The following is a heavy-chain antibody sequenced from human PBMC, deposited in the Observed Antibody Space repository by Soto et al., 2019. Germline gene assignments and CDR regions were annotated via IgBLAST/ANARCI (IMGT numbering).Heavy chain of an antibody. CDR3: ARGDRGGSGSPASYYCSGLDV. CDR2: VSAGGDMT. CDR1: GFTFSSYA. J-gene: IGHJ6*02. Sequence: DVQLLESGGHLVQPGGSLRLSCAASGFTFSSYAMSWVRQAPGKGLEWVSSVSAGGDMTYYSDSVKGRFTISRDNSNNAVFLQMNSLRIEDTALYYCARGDRGGSGSPASYYCSGLDVWGQGTTVTVS. V-gene: IGHV3-23*01. D-gene: IGHD3-10*01.